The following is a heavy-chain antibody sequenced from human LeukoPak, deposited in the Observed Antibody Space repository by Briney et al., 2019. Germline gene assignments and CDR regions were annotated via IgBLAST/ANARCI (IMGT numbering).Heavy chain of an antibody. D-gene: IGHD5-18*01. CDR2: INHSGST. CDR1: GGSFSGYY. V-gene: IGHV4-34*01. CDR3: ARHGDGDTAMVRNYYYYMDV. Sequence: SETLSLTCAVYGGSFSGYYWSWIRQPPGKGLEWIGEINHSGSTNYNPSLKSRVTMSVDTSKNQFSLKLSSVTAADTAVYYCARHGDGDTAMVRNYYYYMDVWGKGTTVTVSS. J-gene: IGHJ6*03.